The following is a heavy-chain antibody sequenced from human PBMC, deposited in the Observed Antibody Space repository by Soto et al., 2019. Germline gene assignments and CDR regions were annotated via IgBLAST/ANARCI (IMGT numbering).Heavy chain of an antibody. D-gene: IGHD6-19*01. Sequence: EVQLVESGGGLVQPGGSLRLSCAASGFTFSDHNMDWVRQAPGKGLEWVGRIRNKANSYSTEYAASVKDRFIISRDESKNSLYLQMNSLKAEDTAVYYCGRAGVAGGAAAYRYFDYWGQGTLVTVSS. V-gene: IGHV3-72*01. CDR2: IRNKANSYST. CDR3: GRAGVAGGAAAYRYFDY. J-gene: IGHJ4*02. CDR1: GFTFSDHN.